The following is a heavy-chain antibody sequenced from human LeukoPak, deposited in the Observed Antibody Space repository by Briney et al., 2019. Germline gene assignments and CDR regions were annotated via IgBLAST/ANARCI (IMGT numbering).Heavy chain of an antibody. V-gene: IGHV3-7*01. CDR3: ARLKQWLVRDYYYYGMDV. D-gene: IGHD6-19*01. Sequence: GGSLRLSCAASGFTFSSYWMSWVRQAPGKGLEWVANIKQDGSEEYYVDSVKGRFTISRDNTKNSLYLQMNSLRAEDTAVYYCARLKQWLVRDYYYYGMDVWGQGTTVTVSS. CDR1: GFTFSSYW. CDR2: IKQDGSEE. J-gene: IGHJ6*02.